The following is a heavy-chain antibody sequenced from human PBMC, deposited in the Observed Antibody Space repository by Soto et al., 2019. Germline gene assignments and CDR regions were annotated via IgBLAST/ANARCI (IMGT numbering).Heavy chain of an antibody. CDR2: IIPIFGTE. V-gene: IGHV1-69*01. D-gene: IGHD6-13*01. CDR1: GGTFSSYA. Sequence: QVQLVQSGAEVKKPGSSVKVSCKASGGTFSSYAISSVRQAPGQGLEWMGGIIPIFGTENYAQKFQGRVTITADESTSTAYIELSSLRSEDTAVYYCARDLVTGIAAAGTAACGEGTLFTVSS. CDR3: ARDLVTGIAAAGTAA. J-gene: IGHJ5*02.